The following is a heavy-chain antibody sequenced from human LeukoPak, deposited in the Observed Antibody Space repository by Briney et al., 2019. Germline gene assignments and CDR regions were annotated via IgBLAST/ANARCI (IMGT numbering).Heavy chain of an antibody. J-gene: IGHJ5*02. CDR1: GFTFSSYA. Sequence: PGGSLRLSCAASGFTFSSYAMNWVRQAPGKGLEWVSIISGSGGSTDYADSVKGGFTISRENSKKTLFMQMNSLRAEDTAVYYCARGYNTHANWSDLWGRGTLVTVSS. D-gene: IGHD5-18*01. CDR2: ISGSGGST. V-gene: IGHV3-23*01. CDR3: ARGYNTHANWSDL.